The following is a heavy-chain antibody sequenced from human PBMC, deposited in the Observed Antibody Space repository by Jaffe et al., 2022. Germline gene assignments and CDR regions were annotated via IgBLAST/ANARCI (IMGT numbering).Heavy chain of an antibody. D-gene: IGHD3-3*01. CDR3: AKDQALRFFRSRLEADY. Sequence: QVQLVESGGGVVQPGGSLRLSCAASGFTFSSYGMHWVRQAPGKGLEWVAFIRYDGSNKYYADSVKGRFTISRDNSKNTLYLQMNSLRAEDTAVYYCAKDQALRFFRSRLEADYWGQGTLVTVSS. J-gene: IGHJ4*02. CDR2: IRYDGSNK. V-gene: IGHV3-30*02. CDR1: GFTFSSYG.